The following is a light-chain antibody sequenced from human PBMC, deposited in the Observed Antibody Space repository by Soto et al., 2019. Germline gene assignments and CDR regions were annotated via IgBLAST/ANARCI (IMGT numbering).Light chain of an antibody. CDR3: SSLTTSFTYV. CDR1: SSDVGAYNY. CDR2: EVS. J-gene: IGLJ1*01. V-gene: IGLV2-14*01. Sequence: QSVLTQPASVSGSPGQSVAIPCTGTSSDVGAYNYVSWYQQHPGKAPKLLLSEVSNRPSGVSDRFSGSKSGNTASLTISGLQAEDEADYYCSSLTTSFTYVCGTGTKGTVL.